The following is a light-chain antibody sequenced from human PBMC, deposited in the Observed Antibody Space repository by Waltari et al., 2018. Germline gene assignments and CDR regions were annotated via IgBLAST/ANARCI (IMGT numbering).Light chain of an antibody. CDR3: QQYYSTPLT. Sequence: DILMTQSPDSLAVSLGERATINCKSSQSVLYSSSNKNHLAWYPQKPGQPTRLLISWASSRESGVPDRFSGSGSGTDFTLTISSLQTEDVAVYYCQQYYSTPLTFGPGTKVDI. V-gene: IGKV4-1*01. CDR1: QSVLYSSSNKNH. J-gene: IGKJ3*01. CDR2: WAS.